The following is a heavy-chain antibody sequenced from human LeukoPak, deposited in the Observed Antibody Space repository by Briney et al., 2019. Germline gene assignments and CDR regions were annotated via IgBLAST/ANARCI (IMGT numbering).Heavy chain of an antibody. V-gene: IGHV1-69*06. CDR1: GGTFSSYA. J-gene: IGHJ2*01. CDR2: IIPIFGTA. CDR3: ARNSHGWTWYFDL. D-gene: IGHD5-18*01. Sequence: SVKVSCKASGGTFSSYAISWVRQAPGQGLEWMGGIIPIFGTANYAQKFQGRVTITADKSTSTAYMELGSLRSEDTAVYYCARNSHGWTWYFDLWGRGTLVTVSS.